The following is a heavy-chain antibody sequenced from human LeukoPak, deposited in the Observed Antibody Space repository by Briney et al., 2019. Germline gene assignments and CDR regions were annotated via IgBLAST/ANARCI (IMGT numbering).Heavy chain of an antibody. CDR2: FDPDTVET. CDR3: ARGFPVVVVPAAMVLDY. D-gene: IGHD2-2*01. J-gene: IGHJ4*02. CDR1: GYTLTALS. V-gene: IGHV1-24*01. Sequence: ASVKVSCKVSGYTLTALSMHWVRQAPGKGLEWMGGFDPDTVETIYAQKFQGRVTMTEDTSTDTAYMDLSRLRSDDTAVYYCARGFPVVVVPAAMVLDYWGQGTLVTVSS.